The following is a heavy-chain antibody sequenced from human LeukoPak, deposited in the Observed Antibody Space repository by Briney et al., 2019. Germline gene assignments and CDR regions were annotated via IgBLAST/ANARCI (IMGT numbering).Heavy chain of an antibody. CDR3: ARDTRSPGAFDI. Sequence: PSETLSLTCTVSGGSISSGSYYWSWIRQPAGKGLEWIGRIYTSGSTNYNPSLKSRVTMSVDTSKNQFSLKLSSVTAADTAVYYCARDTRSPGAFDIWGQGTMVTVSS. V-gene: IGHV4-61*02. J-gene: IGHJ3*02. CDR2: IYTSGST. CDR1: GGSISSGSYY.